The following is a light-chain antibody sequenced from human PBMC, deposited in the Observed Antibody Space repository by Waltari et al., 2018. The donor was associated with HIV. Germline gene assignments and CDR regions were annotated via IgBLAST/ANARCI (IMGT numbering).Light chain of an antibody. J-gene: IGKJ4*01. CDR2: GAS. Sequence: EIVMTQSPATLSVSPGERATLPCGASLSVNTNLAWYQQRPGQAPRLLIYGASIRAAGIPARFSGSGSGTEFTLTISILQSEDFAIYHCQQYNRWPLTFGGGTKVEIK. CDR3: QQYNRWPLT. V-gene: IGKV3D-15*03. CDR1: LSVNTN.